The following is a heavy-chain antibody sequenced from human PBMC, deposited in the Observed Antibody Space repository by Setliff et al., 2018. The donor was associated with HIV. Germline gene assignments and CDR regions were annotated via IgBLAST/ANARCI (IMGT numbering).Heavy chain of an antibody. CDR2: ISGSGGVM. J-gene: IGHJ3*02. CDR3: AKDWVKGRDIAQAVDAFDI. D-gene: IGHD6-13*01. Sequence: GGSLRLSCAVSGFSFSDYFMTWIRQAPGKGLEWVSYISGSGGVMAYADSVKGRFTISRDNAKNSMYLQMNSLRVEDTATYYCAKDWVKGRDIAQAVDAFDIWGQGTMVTVSS. V-gene: IGHV3-11*01. CDR1: GFSFSDYF.